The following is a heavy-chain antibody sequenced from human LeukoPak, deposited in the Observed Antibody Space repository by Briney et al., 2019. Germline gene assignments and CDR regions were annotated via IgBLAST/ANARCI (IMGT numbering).Heavy chain of an antibody. V-gene: IGHV4-31*03. D-gene: IGHD2-8*01. Sequence: SETLSLTCTVSGGSISSGGYYWSWIRQYPGKGLEWIGYIYYSGSTYYNPSLKSRVTISVDTSKNQFSLKLSSVTAADTAVYYCATSRMLRNWFDPWGQGTLVTVSS. J-gene: IGHJ5*02. CDR2: IYYSGST. CDR3: ATSRMLRNWFDP. CDR1: GGSISSGGYY.